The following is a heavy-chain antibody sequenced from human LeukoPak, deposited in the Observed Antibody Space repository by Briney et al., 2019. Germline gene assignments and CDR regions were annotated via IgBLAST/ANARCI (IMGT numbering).Heavy chain of an antibody. D-gene: IGHD6-13*01. J-gene: IGHJ4*02. CDR1: GFTFSSYA. Sequence: GGSLRLSCAASGFTFSSYAMHWVRQAPGKGLEWVAVISYDGSNKYYADSVKGRFTISRDYSKNTLYLQMNSLRAEDTAVYYCARFGSSHDDYWGQGTLVTVSS. CDR3: ARFGSSHDDY. V-gene: IGHV3-30-3*01. CDR2: ISYDGSNK.